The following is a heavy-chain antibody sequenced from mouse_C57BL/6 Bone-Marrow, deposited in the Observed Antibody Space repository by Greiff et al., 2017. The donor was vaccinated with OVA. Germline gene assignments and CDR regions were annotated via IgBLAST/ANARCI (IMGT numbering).Heavy chain of an antibody. D-gene: IGHD1-1*01. J-gene: IGHJ3*01. V-gene: IGHV1-77*01. Sequence: QVQLQQSGAELVKPGASVKISCKASGYTFTDYYINWVKQRPGQGLEWIGKIGPGSGSTYYNEKFKGKATLTADKSSSTAYMQLSSLTSEDSAVYFCARTPYYYGSRVAWFAYWGQGTLVTVSA. CDR3: ARTPYYYGSRVAWFAY. CDR1: GYTFTDYY. CDR2: IGPGSGST.